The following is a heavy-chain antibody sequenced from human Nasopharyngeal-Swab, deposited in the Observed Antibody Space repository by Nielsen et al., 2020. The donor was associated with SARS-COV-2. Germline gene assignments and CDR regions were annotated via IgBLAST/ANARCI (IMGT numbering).Heavy chain of an antibody. CDR2: ISYDGSNK. CDR3: ATPRGFSGYDYGY. CDR1: GFTFSNAW. V-gene: IGHV3-30*14. D-gene: IGHD5-12*01. J-gene: IGHJ4*02. Sequence: GGSLRLSCAASGFTFSNAWMSWVRQAPGKGLEWVAVISYDGSNKYYADSVKGRFTISRDNSKNTLYLQMNSLRADDTAVYYCATPRGFSGYDYGYWGQGNLVTVSS.